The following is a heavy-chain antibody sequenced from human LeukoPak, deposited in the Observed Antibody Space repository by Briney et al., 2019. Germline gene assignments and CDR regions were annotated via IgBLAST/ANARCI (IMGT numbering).Heavy chain of an antibody. CDR2: ITWGRDNL. CDR3: ARALDSSSWYRDQGPYFDYYYGMDV. CDR1: GFIFDDYA. D-gene: IGHD6-13*01. V-gene: IGHV3-9*01. J-gene: IGHJ6*02. Sequence: PGGSLRLSCAVSGFIFDDYAMHWVRQAPGKGLEWVSGITWGRDNLAYAASVKGRFTISRDNRKNLLHLQMNSLRAEDTAVYYCARALDSSSWYRDQGPYFDYYYGMDVWGQGTTVTVSS.